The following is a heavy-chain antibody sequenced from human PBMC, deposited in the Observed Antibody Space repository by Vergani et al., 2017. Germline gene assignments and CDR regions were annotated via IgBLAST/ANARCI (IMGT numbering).Heavy chain of an antibody. V-gene: IGHV3-30*02. Sequence: QEQLVESGGGVVQPGGSLRLSCTAASGSTFTTYGVHWVRQAPGKGLEWVAFIRDDESRKYYADSVNGRFTISRDNAKNSLYLQMNSLRAEDTALYYCVKDIAASGNYWYFDLWGRGTLVTVSS. J-gene: IGHJ2*01. CDR1: GSTFTTYG. D-gene: IGHD6-13*01. CDR2: IRDDESRK. CDR3: VKDIAASGNYWYFDL.